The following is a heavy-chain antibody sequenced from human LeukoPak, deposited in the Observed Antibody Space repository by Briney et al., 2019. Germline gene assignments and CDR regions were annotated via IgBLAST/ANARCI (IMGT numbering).Heavy chain of an antibody. J-gene: IGHJ5*02. Sequence: PGGSLRLSCAASGFTFSSYAMHWVRQAPGKGLEWVGRIKSKTDGGTTDYAAPVKGRFTISRDDSKNTLYLQMNSLKTEDTAVYYCTTDPDYDFWSAKPFDPWGQGTLVTVSS. V-gene: IGHV3-15*01. CDR1: GFTFSSYA. CDR3: TTDPDYDFWSAKPFDP. CDR2: IKSKTDGGTT. D-gene: IGHD3-3*01.